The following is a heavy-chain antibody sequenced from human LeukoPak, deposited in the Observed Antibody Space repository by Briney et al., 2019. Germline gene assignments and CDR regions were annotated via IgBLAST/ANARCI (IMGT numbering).Heavy chain of an antibody. Sequence: GGSLRLSCTASGFTFGDYAMSWFRQAPGKGLEWVGFIRSKACGGTTEYAASVKGRFTISRDDSKSIAYLQMNSLKTEDTAVYYCTRQPYSSSWYSEYFQHWGQGTLVTVSS. V-gene: IGHV3-49*03. CDR1: GFTFGDYA. CDR3: TRQPYSSSWYSEYFQH. J-gene: IGHJ1*01. D-gene: IGHD6-13*01. CDR2: IRSKACGGTT.